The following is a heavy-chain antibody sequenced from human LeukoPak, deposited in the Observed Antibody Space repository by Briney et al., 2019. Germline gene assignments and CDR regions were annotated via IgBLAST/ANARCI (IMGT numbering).Heavy chain of an antibody. CDR1: GYTFTDYY. Sequence: ASVKVSCKVSGYTFTDYYMHWVQQAPGKGLEWMGLVDPEDGETIYAEKFQGRVTITADTSTDTAYMELSSLRSEDTAVYYCATASSRVPALSGYDFDYWGQGTLVTVSS. CDR2: VDPEDGET. CDR3: ATASSRVPALSGYDFDY. D-gene: IGHD5-12*01. J-gene: IGHJ4*02. V-gene: IGHV1-69-2*01.